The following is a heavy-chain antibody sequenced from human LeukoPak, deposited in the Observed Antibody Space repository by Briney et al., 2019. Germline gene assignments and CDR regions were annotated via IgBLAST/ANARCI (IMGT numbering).Heavy chain of an antibody. D-gene: IGHD7-27*01. CDR2: LSNAGSDI. J-gene: IGHJ4*02. CDR3: ARGHWGIDY. CDR1: GFTFSDHY. V-gene: IGHV3-11*01. Sequence: GGSLRLSCAVSGFTFSDHYMTWVRQAPGKGLEYISYLSNAGSDISYADSVKGRFSISRDNAKNSLYLQMNSLRAEEPAMYYCARGHWGIDYWGQGTLVTVSS.